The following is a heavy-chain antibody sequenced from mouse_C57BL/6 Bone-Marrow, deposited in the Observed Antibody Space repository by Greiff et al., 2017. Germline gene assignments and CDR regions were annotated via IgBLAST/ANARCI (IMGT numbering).Heavy chain of an antibody. CDR2: IDPETGGT. CDR3: TSFNYYGSSSYY. V-gene: IGHV1-15*01. Sequence: VQLQQSGAELVRPGASVTLSCKASGYSFTDYEMHWVKQTPVHGLEWIGAIDPETGGTAYNQKFKGKAILTADKSSSTAYMELRSLTSEDSAVYYGTSFNYYGSSSYYWGQGTTLTVAS. J-gene: IGHJ2*01. CDR1: GYSFTDYE. D-gene: IGHD1-1*01.